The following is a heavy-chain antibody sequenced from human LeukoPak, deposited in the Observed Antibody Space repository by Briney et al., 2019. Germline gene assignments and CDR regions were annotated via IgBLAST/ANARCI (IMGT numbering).Heavy chain of an antibody. CDR1: GGSFSGYY. D-gene: IGHD3-10*01. V-gene: IGHV4-34*01. CDR2: INHSGST. J-gene: IGHJ6*04. Sequence: PSETLSLTCAVYGGSFSGYYWSWIRQPPGKGLEWIWEINHSGSTNYNPSLKSRVTISVDTSKNQFSLKLSSVTAADTAVYYCASNAKYYYGSRSRYYYYGMDVWGKGTTVTVSS. CDR3: ASNAKYYYGSRSRYYYYGMDV.